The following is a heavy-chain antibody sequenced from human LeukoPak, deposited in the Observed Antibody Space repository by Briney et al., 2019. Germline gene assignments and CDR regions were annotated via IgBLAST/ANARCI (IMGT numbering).Heavy chain of an antibody. J-gene: IGHJ6*03. V-gene: IGHV3-7*01. Sequence: GGSLRLSCAASGFTFSSYWMSWVRQAPGKGLEWVANIKQDGSEKYYVDSVKGRFTISRDNAKNSLYLQMNSLRAEDTAVYYCARDKHRFLEWLGSYYYYYMDVWGKGTTVTVSS. CDR2: IKQDGSEK. CDR3: ARDKHRFLEWLGSYYYYYMDV. CDR1: GFTFSSYW. D-gene: IGHD3-3*01.